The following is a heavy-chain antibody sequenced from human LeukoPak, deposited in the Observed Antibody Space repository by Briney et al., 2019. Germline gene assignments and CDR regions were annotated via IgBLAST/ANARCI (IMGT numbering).Heavy chain of an antibody. J-gene: IGHJ4*02. D-gene: IGHD1-26*01. Sequence: QPGGSLRLSCAASGFSFSNYYMSWVRQAPGKGLEWVANIKQDGSEKYYVDSVRGRFTISRDNAKNSLYLQMNSLRVEDTAMYYCATNSDFRFDYWGQGTLVTVSS. V-gene: IGHV3-7*03. CDR2: IKQDGSEK. CDR3: ATNSDFRFDY. CDR1: GFSFSNYY.